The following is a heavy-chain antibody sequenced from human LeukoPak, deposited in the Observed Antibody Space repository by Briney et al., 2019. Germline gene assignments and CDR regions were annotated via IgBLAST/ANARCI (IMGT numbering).Heavy chain of an antibody. CDR3: ASLPNCGGDCYSGSFDY. Sequence: PSETLSLTCTVSGGSISSSSYYWGWIRQPPGKGLEWIGSIYYSERTYYNPSLKSRVTISVDRSKNQFSLKLSSLSAADTAVYYCASLPNCGGDCYSGSFDYWGQGTLVTVSS. CDR1: GGSISSSSYY. J-gene: IGHJ4*02. V-gene: IGHV4-39*01. CDR2: IYYSERT. D-gene: IGHD2-21*01.